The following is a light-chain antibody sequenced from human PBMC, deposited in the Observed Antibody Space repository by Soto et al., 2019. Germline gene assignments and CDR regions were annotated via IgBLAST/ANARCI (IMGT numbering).Light chain of an antibody. CDR3: QSYDSSLSAL. Sequence: QAVVTQPPSVSGAPGQRVTISCTGSSSNIGAGYDVHWYKQLPGTAPKLLIYGNSNRPSGVPDRFSGSKSGTSASLAITGLQAEDEADYYCQSYDSSLSALFGGGTKVTVL. CDR2: GNS. CDR1: SSNIGAGYD. V-gene: IGLV1-40*01. J-gene: IGLJ3*02.